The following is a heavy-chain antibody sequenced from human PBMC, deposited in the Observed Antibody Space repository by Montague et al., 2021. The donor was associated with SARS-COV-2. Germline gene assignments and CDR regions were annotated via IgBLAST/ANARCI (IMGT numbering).Heavy chain of an antibody. CDR3: ARAPGYDGTDY. V-gene: IGHV3-21*01. CDR1: GFTFSNYI. CDR2: I. J-gene: IGHJ4*02. D-gene: IGHD4-23*01. Sequence: SLRLSCPASGFTFSNYIMNWVRQAPGKGLEWASSIKGRFTISRDNAKNSLYLQMNSLRAEDTAVYYCARAPGYDGTDYWGQGTLVTVSS.